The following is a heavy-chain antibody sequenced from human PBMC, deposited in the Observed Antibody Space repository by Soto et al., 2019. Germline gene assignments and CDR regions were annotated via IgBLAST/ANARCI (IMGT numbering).Heavy chain of an antibody. CDR2: IIPIFGTA. V-gene: IGHV1-69*01. J-gene: IGHJ6*01. Sequence: ASVKVSCKASGGTFSSYAISWVRQAPGQGLEWMGGIIPIFGTANYAQKFQGRVTITADESTSTAYMELSSLRSEDTAVYYCARGVIVVPAAIAGMDVCGQGTTVTVCS. CDR1: GGTFSSYA. CDR3: ARGVIVVPAAIAGMDV. D-gene: IGHD2-2*01.